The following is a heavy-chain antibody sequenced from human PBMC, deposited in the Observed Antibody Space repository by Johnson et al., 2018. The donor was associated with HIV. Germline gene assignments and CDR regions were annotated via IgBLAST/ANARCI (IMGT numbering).Heavy chain of an antibody. CDR1: GFTFDDYG. J-gene: IGHJ3*02. CDR2: INWNGGST. D-gene: IGHD5-18*01. V-gene: IGHV3-20*04. CDR3: AKDLSGYSYGYGAFDI. Sequence: VQLVESGGSVVRPGGSLRLSCAASGFTFDDYGMSWVRQGSGKGLEWVSGINWNGGSTGYADSVKGRFTISRDNAKNSLYLQMNSLRAEDTAVYYCAKDLSGYSYGYGAFDIWGQGTMVTVSS.